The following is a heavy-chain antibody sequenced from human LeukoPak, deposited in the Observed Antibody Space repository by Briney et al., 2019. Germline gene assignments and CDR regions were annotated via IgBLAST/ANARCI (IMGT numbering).Heavy chain of an antibody. CDR3: ARHVASSGWVDY. Sequence: SETLSLTCAVSGYSISSGYYWGWILQPPGKGLEWIGSIYHSGSTYYNPSLKSRVTISVDTSKNQFSLKLSSVTAADTAVYYCARHVASSGWVDYWGQGTLVTVSS. J-gene: IGHJ4*02. D-gene: IGHD6-19*01. CDR2: IYHSGST. CDR1: GYSISSGYY. V-gene: IGHV4-38-2*01.